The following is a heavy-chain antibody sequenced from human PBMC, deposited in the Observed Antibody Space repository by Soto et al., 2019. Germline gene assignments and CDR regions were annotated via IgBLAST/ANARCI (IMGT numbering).Heavy chain of an antibody. J-gene: IGHJ6*02. CDR3: VREYYYGMDV. CDR1: GFTFSAYY. V-gene: IGHV3-11*05. CDR2: ITSSSDYT. Sequence: QEQLVESGGGLVRPGGSLRLSCAASGFTFSAYYMTWMRQAPGKGLEWVSYITSSSDYTNYAGSVKGRFTISRDNAKNSLYLQMNSLRVEDTAVYYCVREYYYGMDVWGQGTMVTVSS.